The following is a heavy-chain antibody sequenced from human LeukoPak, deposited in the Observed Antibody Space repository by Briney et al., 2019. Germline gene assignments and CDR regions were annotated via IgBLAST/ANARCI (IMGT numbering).Heavy chain of an antibody. CDR2: IYYSGST. D-gene: IGHD3-3*01. V-gene: IGHV4-59*01. Sequence: SETLSLTCTVSGGSISSYYWSWIRQPPGKGLEWIGYIYYSGSTNYNPSLKSRVTISVDTSKNQFSLKLSSVTAVDTAVYYCAAHGAYDFWSGYYSHYGMAVWGQGTTVTVSS. CDR3: AAHGAYDFWSGYYSHYGMAV. CDR1: GGSISSYY. J-gene: IGHJ6*02.